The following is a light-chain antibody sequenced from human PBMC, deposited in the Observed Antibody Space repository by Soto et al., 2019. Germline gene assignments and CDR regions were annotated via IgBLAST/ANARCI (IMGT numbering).Light chain of an antibody. J-gene: IGKJ3*01. Sequence: EIVMTQSPATLSVSPGERATLSCRASQSVSSNLAWYQQKPGQAPRLLIYGASTRATGIPARFSGSGSGTAFTPTISSLQSEDFAVYYCQQYNNWPPLFTFGPGTKVDIK. CDR2: GAS. CDR3: QQYNNWPPLFT. V-gene: IGKV3-15*01. CDR1: QSVSSN.